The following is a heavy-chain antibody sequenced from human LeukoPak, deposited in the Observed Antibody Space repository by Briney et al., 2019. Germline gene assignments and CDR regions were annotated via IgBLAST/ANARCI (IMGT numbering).Heavy chain of an antibody. Sequence: GGSLRLSCAASGFTFSDYAMTWVRQAPGKGLEWVSTISSSGGSAHSADSVKGRFTISRDNSKNTLYLHMNSLRAGDTAVYYCAAYLDYGDTTNDYWGREPWSPSPQ. D-gene: IGHD4-17*01. CDR2: ISSSGGSA. CDR1: GFTFSDYA. V-gene: IGHV3-23*01. CDR3: AAYLDYGDTTNDY. J-gene: IGHJ4*02.